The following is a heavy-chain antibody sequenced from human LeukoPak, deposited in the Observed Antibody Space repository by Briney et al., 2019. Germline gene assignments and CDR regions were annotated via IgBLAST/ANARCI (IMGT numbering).Heavy chain of an antibody. Sequence: GGSLRLSCAASGFAFSRYSMNWVRQAPGKGLEWVSYISSGSSTIYYADSVKGRFTISRDSAKNSLYLQMNSLRDEDTAVYYCAPHRDGSYPFDFWGQGTLVTVSS. CDR2: ISSGSSTI. CDR1: GFAFSRYS. J-gene: IGHJ4*02. CDR3: APHRDGSYPFDF. V-gene: IGHV3-48*02. D-gene: IGHD1-26*01.